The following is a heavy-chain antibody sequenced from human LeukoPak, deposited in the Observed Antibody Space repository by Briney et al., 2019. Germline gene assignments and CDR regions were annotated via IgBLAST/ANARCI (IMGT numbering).Heavy chain of an antibody. D-gene: IGHD2-2*01. CDR2: IYTSGST. CDR1: GGSISSGSYY. V-gene: IGHV4-61*02. Sequence: PSETLSLTCTVSGGSISSGSYYWSWIRQPAGKGLEWIGRIYTSGSTNYNPSLKSRVTISVDTSKNQFSLKLSSVTAADTAVYYCARDSMIGSSNYWGQGTLVTVSS. CDR3: ARDSMIGSSNY. J-gene: IGHJ4*02.